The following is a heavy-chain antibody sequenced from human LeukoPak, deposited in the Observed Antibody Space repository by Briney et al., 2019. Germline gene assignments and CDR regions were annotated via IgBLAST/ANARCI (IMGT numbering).Heavy chain of an antibody. CDR3: ARHLYGSGPGGDDYYGMDV. D-gene: IGHD3-10*01. V-gene: IGHV5-51*01. Sequence: GESLKISCRASGYSFTTYWIGWVRLMSGKGLEWMGIIYPDDSDTRYSPSFQGQVTISADKSINTAYLQWSSLKASDTAIYYCARHLYGSGPGGDDYYGMDVWGQGTTVTVSS. CDR2: IYPDDSDT. J-gene: IGHJ6*02. CDR1: GYSFTTYW.